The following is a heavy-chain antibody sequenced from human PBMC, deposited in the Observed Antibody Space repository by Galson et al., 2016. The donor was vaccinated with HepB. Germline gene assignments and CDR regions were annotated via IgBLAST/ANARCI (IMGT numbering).Heavy chain of an antibody. D-gene: IGHD2-21*02. CDR2: IKSAADGGAT. J-gene: IGHJ4*02. V-gene: IGHV3-15*01. Sequence: SLRLSCAASGFTFGYAWMNWVRQAPGKGLEWLGRIKSAADGGATDYAAAIKGRFFISRDDSGNTLYLQINSLKTEDSAVYYCTADLPKASCGGDCWPDFWGQGTLVTVSS. CDR1: GFTFGYAW. CDR3: TADLPKASCGGDCWPDF.